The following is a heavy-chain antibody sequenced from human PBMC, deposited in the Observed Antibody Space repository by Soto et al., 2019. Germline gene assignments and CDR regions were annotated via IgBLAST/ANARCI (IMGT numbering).Heavy chain of an antibody. D-gene: IGHD3-10*01. CDR2: IRQYGDET. J-gene: IGHJ4*02. CDR1: AFSLKTYW. Sequence: EVQLVESGGGLVLPGGSLRLSCVGSAFSLKTYWMAWVRQAPGKGLECVANIRQYGDETFYVDSVKGRFTISRDNAHNSVYLQMDNLRAEDTGVYYCATGGSGTYYLGPLDYWGQGIMVIVSS. V-gene: IGHV3-7*01. CDR3: ATGGSGTYYLGPLDY.